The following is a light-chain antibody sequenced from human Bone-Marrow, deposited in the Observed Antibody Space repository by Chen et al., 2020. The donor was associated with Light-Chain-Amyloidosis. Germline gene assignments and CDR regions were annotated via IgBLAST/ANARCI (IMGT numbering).Light chain of an antibody. Sequence: QSALTQPASVSGSPGQSITISCTGTSSDVGGANHVSWYQQHPDKAPKLMIYEVTNRPSWVPDRFSGSKSDNTASLTISGLQTEVEADYFCSSYTITNTLVFGSGTRVTVL. CDR3: SSYTITNTLV. V-gene: IGLV2-14*01. J-gene: IGLJ1*01. CDR2: EVT. CDR1: SSDVGGANH.